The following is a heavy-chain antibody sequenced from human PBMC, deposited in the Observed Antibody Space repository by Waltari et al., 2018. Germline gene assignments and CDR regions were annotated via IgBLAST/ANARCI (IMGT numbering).Heavy chain of an antibody. CDR1: GFTFSSYW. D-gene: IGHD6-13*01. J-gene: IGHJ5*02. Sequence: EVQLVESGGGLVQPGGSLRLSCAASGFTFSSYWMSWVGQAPGKGLEWVANIKQDVSEQDYGDSVKCRFTMSRDNAKNSLYVQMNSLMAEDTAVYYCARDLAAAGNWFDPWGQGTLVTVSS. CDR3: ARDLAAAGNWFDP. V-gene: IGHV3-7*01. CDR2: IKQDVSEQ.